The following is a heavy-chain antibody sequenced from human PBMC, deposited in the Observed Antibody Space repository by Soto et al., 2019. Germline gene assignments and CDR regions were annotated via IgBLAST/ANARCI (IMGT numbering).Heavy chain of an antibody. Sequence: RASVKVSCKASGYTFTSYGISWVRQAPGQGLEWMGWISAYNGNTNYAQKLQGRVTMTTDTSTSTAYMELRSLRSDDTAVYYCARKTYYDILTGRYYFDYWGQGTLVTVSS. CDR3: ARKTYYDILTGRYYFDY. CDR2: ISAYNGNT. CDR1: GYTFTSYG. V-gene: IGHV1-18*04. D-gene: IGHD3-9*01. J-gene: IGHJ4*02.